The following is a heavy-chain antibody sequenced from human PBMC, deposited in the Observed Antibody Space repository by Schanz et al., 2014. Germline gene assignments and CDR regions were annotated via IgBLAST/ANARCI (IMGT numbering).Heavy chain of an antibody. J-gene: IGHJ4*02. CDR1: GFTFSHYW. D-gene: IGHD3-10*01. CDR3: ARGPDYGSGSYSSY. V-gene: IGHV3-21*01. Sequence: EVHLVESGGGLVQPGGCLRLSCAASGFTFSHYWLSWVRQTPGKGLEYISSISPSSSYIYYADSVKGRFTISRDNAKNSLYLQMNSLRAEDAAVYYCARGPDYGSGSYSSYWGQGTLVTVSS. CDR2: ISPSSSYI.